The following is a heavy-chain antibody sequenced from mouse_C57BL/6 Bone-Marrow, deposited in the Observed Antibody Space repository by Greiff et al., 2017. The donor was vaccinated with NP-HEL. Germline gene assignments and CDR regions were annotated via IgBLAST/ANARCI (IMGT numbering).Heavy chain of an antibody. Sequence: EVQVVESGGGLVQPKGSLKLSCAASGFSFNTYAMNWVRQAPGQGLEWVARIRSKSNNYATYYADSVKDRFTISRDDSESMLYLQMNNLKTEDTAMYYCVRHYYGSSSFAVWGTGTTVTVSS. D-gene: IGHD1-1*01. CDR3: VRHYYGSSSFAV. V-gene: IGHV10-1*01. CDR1: GFSFNTYA. J-gene: IGHJ1*03. CDR2: IRSKSNNYAT.